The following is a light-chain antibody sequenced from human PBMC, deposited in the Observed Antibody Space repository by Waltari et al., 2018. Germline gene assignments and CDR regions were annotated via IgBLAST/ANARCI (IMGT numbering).Light chain of an antibody. CDR1: SRDVGNYDR. Sequence: QSALTQPPSVSGSPGQSVTISCSGTSRDVGNYDRVSWYQQSPGTAPKLMIYGVSNRPSGVPDRFSGSKSGNTASLTISGLQAEDEADYYCSSYTNRRTWVFGGGTKLTVL. CDR2: GVS. J-gene: IGLJ3*02. V-gene: IGLV2-18*02. CDR3: SSYTNRRTWV.